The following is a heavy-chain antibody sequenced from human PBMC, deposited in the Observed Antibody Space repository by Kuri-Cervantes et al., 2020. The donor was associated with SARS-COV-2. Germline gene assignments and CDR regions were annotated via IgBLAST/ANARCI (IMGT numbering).Heavy chain of an antibody. CDR1: GFTFSSYG. V-gene: IGHV3-30*18. J-gene: IGHJ6*02. CDR3: AKGPRLYLYGDSSNGTDV. Sequence: LSLTCAASGFTFSSYGMHWVRQAPGKGLEWVAVISYDGSNKYYADSVKGRFTISRDNSKNTLYLQMNSLRAEDTAVYYCAKGPRLYLYGDSSNGTDVWGQGTTVTVSS. CDR2: ISYDGSNK. D-gene: IGHD4-17*01.